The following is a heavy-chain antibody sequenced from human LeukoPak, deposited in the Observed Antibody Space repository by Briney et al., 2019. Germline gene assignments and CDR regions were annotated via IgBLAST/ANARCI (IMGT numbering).Heavy chain of an antibody. CDR3: AKERAAAVEGYFDY. J-gene: IGHJ4*02. CDR2: IWNDGSNK. CDR1: GFRFSSYG. V-gene: IGHV3-33*06. D-gene: IGHD6-13*01. Sequence: GGSLRLSCAASGFRFSSYGMHWVRQAPGKGLEWVAVIWNDGSNKYYADSVKGRFTISRDNSKNTLYLQMNSLRAEDTAVYYCAKERAAAVEGYFDYWRQGTLVTVSS.